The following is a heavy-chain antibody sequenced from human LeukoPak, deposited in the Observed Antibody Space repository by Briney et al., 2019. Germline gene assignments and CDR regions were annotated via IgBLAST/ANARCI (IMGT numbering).Heavy chain of an antibody. D-gene: IGHD3-22*01. CDR2: IRYDGSNK. CDR3: AKDYYDQYYFDY. V-gene: IGHV3-30*02. Sequence: GGSLRLSCAASGFTFSSYGMHWVRQAPGKGLEWVAFIRYDGSNKYYADSVKGRFTISRDNSKNTLYLQMNSLRAEDTAVYYCAKDYYDQYYFDYWGQGTLVTVSS. CDR1: GFTFSSYG. J-gene: IGHJ4*02.